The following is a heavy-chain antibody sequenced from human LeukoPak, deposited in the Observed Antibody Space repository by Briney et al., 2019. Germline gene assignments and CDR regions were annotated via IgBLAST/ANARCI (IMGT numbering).Heavy chain of an antibody. D-gene: IGHD3-22*01. Sequence: ASVKVSCKASGGTFSSYAISWVRQAPGQGLEWMGGIIPIFGTANYAQKFQGRVTITADESTSTAYMELSSLRSGDTAVYYCARGDRQIVVINPFDYWGQGTLVTVSS. CDR2: IIPIFGTA. V-gene: IGHV1-69*13. J-gene: IGHJ4*02. CDR1: GGTFSSYA. CDR3: ARGDRQIVVINPFDY.